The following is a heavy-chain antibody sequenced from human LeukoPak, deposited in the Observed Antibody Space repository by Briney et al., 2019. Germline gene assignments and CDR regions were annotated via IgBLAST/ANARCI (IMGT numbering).Heavy chain of an antibody. D-gene: IGHD6-19*01. Sequence: SETLSLTCAVYGGSFSGYYWSWIRQPPGKGLEWIGEINHSGSTNYNPSLKSRVTISVDTSKNQFSLKLSSVTAADTAVYYCARTLFGGWRRFFDYWGQGTLVTVSS. J-gene: IGHJ4*02. CDR1: GGSFSGYY. V-gene: IGHV4-34*01. CDR2: INHSGST. CDR3: ARTLFGGWRRFFDY.